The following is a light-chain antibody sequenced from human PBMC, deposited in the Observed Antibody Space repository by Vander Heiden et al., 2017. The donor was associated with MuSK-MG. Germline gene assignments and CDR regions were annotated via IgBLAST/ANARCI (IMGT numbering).Light chain of an antibody. CDR1: QSVTGSH. CDR2: GPS. CDR3: QQDGSSPYT. J-gene: IGKJ2*01. V-gene: IGKV3-20*01. Sequence: EIVLTQSPGTLSLSPGERATLSCRASQSVTGSHLAWYQQKPGQAPRLLIYGPSSRATGIPDRFSGSGSGTDFTLTISSLEPEDFAVYYCQQDGSSPYTFGQGTKMDIK.